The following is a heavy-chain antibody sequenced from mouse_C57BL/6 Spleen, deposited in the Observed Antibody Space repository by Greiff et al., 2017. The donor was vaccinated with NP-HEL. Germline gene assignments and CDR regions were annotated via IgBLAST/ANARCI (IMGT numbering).Heavy chain of an antibody. J-gene: IGHJ2*01. CDR2: ISDDGSYT. Sequence: EVQRVESGGGLVKPGGSLKLSCAASGFTFSSYAMSWVRQTPEKRLEWVATISDDGSYTYYPDNVKGRFTISRDNAKNNLYLQISHLKSENTAMYYCARVTTVVSYYFDYWGQGTTLTVSS. D-gene: IGHD1-1*01. V-gene: IGHV5-4*01. CDR1: GFTFSSYA. CDR3: ARVTTVVSYYFDY.